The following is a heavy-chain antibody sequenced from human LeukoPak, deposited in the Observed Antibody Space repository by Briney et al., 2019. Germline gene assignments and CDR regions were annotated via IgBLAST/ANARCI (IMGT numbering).Heavy chain of an antibody. CDR1: GFTFDDYG. Sequence: RTGGSLRLSCAASGFTFDDYGMTWVRQAPGKGLEWVSGINWNGGTTGYADSVKGRFTISRDNAKNSLHLQMNSLRAEDTALYYCARGYSGYGGYYYYYMDVWGKGTTVTVSS. D-gene: IGHD5-12*01. CDR2: INWNGGTT. J-gene: IGHJ6*03. CDR3: ARGYSGYGGYYYYYMDV. V-gene: IGHV3-20*04.